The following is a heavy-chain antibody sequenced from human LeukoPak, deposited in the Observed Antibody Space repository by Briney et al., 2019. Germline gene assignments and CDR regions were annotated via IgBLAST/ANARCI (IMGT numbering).Heavy chain of an antibody. CDR3: AASSCGGDCYSSYYYYGMDV. CDR2: INPNSGGT. J-gene: IGHJ6*02. V-gene: IGHV1-2*02. D-gene: IGHD2-21*02. Sequence: ASVKVSCKASGYTFTGYYMHWVRQAPGQGLEWMEWINPNSGGTNYAQKFQSRVTMTRDTSISTAYMELSRLRSDDTAVYYCAASSCGGDCYSSYYYYGMDVWGQGTTVTVSS. CDR1: GYTFTGYY.